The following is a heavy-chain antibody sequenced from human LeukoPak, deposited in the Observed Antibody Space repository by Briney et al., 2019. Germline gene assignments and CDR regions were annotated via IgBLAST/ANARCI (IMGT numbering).Heavy chain of an antibody. V-gene: IGHV3-21*01. D-gene: IGHD6-13*01. CDR3: ARVSRWKADDY. CDR2: ISSSSSYI. J-gene: IGHJ4*02. Sequence: PGGSLRLSCAASGFTFSSYDMSWVRQAPGKGLEWVSSISSSSSYIYYADSVKGRFTISRDNAKNSLYLQMNSLRAEDTAVYYCARVSRWKADDYWGQGTLVTVSS. CDR1: GFTFSSYD.